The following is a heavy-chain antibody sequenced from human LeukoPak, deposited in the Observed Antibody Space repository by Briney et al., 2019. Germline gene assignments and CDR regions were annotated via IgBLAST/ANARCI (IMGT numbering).Heavy chain of an antibody. D-gene: IGHD3-10*01. CDR1: GFSYSNAW. Sequence: GGSLRLSCAASGFSYSNAWRNWVRQAPGKGLEWVGRILSKTSGGTTDYATPVKGRFTISRDDSKNMLYLHMNSLQIEDTAVYYCADYYASGSYPPWGQGTLVTVSS. V-gene: IGHV3-15*07. J-gene: IGHJ5*02. CDR3: ADYYASGSYPP. CDR2: ILSKTSGGTT.